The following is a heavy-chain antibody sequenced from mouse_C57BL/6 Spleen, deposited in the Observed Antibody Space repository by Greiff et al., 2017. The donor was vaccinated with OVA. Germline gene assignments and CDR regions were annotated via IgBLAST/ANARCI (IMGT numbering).Heavy chain of an antibody. J-gene: IGHJ1*03. D-gene: IGHD1-1*01. CDR1: GFSLTSYG. CDR3: AKDYGSRGDWYFDV. V-gene: IGHV2-5*01. Sequence: QVQLQQSGPGLVQPSQSLSITCTASGFSLTSYGVHWVRQSPGKGLEWLGVIWRGGSTDYNAAFMSRLSITKDNSKSQVFFKMNSLQADDTAIYYCAKDYGSRGDWYFDVWGTGTTVTVSS. CDR2: IWRGGST.